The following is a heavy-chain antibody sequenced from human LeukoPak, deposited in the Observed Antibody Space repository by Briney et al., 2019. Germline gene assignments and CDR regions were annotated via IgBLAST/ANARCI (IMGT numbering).Heavy chain of an antibody. CDR2: ISAYSGDT. CDR3: ARGADCTSTSCKFDY. V-gene: IGHV1-18*04. D-gene: IGHD2-2*01. CDR1: GYTFTAHY. Sequence: GASVKVSCKASGYTFTAHYMHWVRQAPGQGLEWMGWISAYSGDTHYAQKFQGRVTMTTDISTSTAYMELRSLRSDDTAVYYCARGADCTSTSCKFDYWGQGTLVTVSS. J-gene: IGHJ4*02.